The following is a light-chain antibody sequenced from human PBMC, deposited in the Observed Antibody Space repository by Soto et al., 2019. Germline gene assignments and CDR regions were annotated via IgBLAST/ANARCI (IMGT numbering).Light chain of an antibody. J-gene: IGKJ2*01. CDR1: QSVSSSY. CDR3: QQYDSSFPYT. V-gene: IGKV3-20*01. Sequence: EIVLTQSPGTLSLSPGERATLSCRASQSVSSSYLAWYQHKHGQAPRLLIYGASTRATGIPDRFSGSGSGTDFTLTISRLEPEDFAVYYCQQYDSSFPYTFGQRTKLEIK. CDR2: GAS.